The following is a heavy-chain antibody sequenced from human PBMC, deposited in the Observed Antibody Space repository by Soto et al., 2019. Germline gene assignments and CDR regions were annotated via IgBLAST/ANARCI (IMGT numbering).Heavy chain of an antibody. CDR1: GGSISTYL. V-gene: IGHV4-59*01. Sequence: SETLSLTCTVSGGSISTYLWTWIRQSPGKGLEWIGNVHYSGTTNYSPSLKSRVTISVDTSKNQFSLKLSSVTAADTALYYCAREDPADYYYYGMDVWGQGTTVPSP. J-gene: IGHJ6*02. CDR3: AREDPADYYYYGMDV. CDR2: VHYSGTT.